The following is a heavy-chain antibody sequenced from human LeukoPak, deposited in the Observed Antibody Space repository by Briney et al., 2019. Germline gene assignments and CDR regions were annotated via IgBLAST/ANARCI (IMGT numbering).Heavy chain of an antibody. D-gene: IGHD3-22*01. CDR3: SKVPYDSSCYYYFDY. CDR2: ISSSSSYI. V-gene: IGHV3-21*01. J-gene: IGHJ4*02. Sequence: RGSLRLSCAASVFTFSIYSMSWVRQTPGKRLEWVSSISSSSSYIYYADSVRGRSTIPRDKTKNSLYMQRNSMRAEKTLVYYCSKVPYDSSCYYYFDYWGQGTLVTVSS. CDR1: VFTFSIYS.